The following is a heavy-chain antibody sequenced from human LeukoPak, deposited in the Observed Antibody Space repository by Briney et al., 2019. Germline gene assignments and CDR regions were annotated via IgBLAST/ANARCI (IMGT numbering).Heavy chain of an antibody. J-gene: IGHJ6*03. D-gene: IGHD1/OR15-1a*01. CDR1: GYTLTELS. CDR2: FDPEDGET. CDR3: AREGGFAPNSNYYYYYYMDV. V-gene: IGHV1-24*01. Sequence: AASVKVSCKVSGYTLTELSMHWVRQAPGKGLEWMGGFDPEDGETIYAQKFQGRVTMTEDTSTDTAYMELSSLRSDDTAVYYCAREGGFAPNSNYYYYYYMDVWGKGTTVTVSS.